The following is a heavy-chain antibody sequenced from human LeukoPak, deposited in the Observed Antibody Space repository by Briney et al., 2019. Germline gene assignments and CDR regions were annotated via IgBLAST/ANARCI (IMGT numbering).Heavy chain of an antibody. D-gene: IGHD3-3*01. CDR2: TSASGHST. J-gene: IGHJ4*02. CDR3: ATAPYDFWSGYFYY. V-gene: IGHV3-23*01. CDR1: GFPFSSYA. Sequence: GGSLRLSCEASGFPFSSYAMSWVRQVPGQGLEWVSGTSASGHSTYIPDSTFYADSVKGRFTISRDNSRSTLYLQMNSLRAEDMALYYCATAPYDFWSGYFYYWGQGTLVTVSS.